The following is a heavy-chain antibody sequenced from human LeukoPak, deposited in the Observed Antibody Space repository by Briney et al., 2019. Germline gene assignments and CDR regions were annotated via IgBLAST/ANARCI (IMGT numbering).Heavy chain of an antibody. J-gene: IGHJ4*02. D-gene: IGHD2-15*01. V-gene: IGHV3-48*01. CDR3: ARNVGWFRFDY. CDR1: GFTFNTYT. Sequence: GGSLRLSCAASGFTFNTYTMNWVRQAPGKGLEWVSYISGSSGIIDYADSVRGRFTISRDNAKNSLYLQMNSLRAEDTAVYYCARNVGWFRFDYWGQGTLVTVSS. CDR2: ISGSSGII.